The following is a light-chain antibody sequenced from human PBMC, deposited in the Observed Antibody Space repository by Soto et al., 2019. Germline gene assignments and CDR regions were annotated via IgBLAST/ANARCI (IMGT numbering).Light chain of an antibody. CDR2: KAS. Sequence: DIEMTQSPSTLSASVGDRVTITCRATQSLNIWLAWYQQKPGKAPKLLISKASSLESGVPSRFSGSGSGTEFSLTISSLQPEDCATYYCQQYKAYSYTFGQGTKREMK. CDR1: QSLNIW. CDR3: QQYKAYSYT. J-gene: IGKJ2*01. V-gene: IGKV1-5*03.